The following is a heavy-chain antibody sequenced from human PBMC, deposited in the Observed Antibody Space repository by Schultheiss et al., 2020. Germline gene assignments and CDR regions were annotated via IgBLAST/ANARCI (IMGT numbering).Heavy chain of an antibody. CDR2: INPNSGGT. Sequence: ASVKVSCKASGYTFTGYYMHWVRQAPGQGLEWMGWINPNSGGTNYAQKFQGRVTMTRDTSISTAYMELRGLNSDDTAVYFCAKGGLSSSSVSWGQGTLVNVSS. CDR1: GYTFTGYY. D-gene: IGHD6-6*01. J-gene: IGHJ5*02. V-gene: IGHV1-2*02. CDR3: AKGGLSSSSVS.